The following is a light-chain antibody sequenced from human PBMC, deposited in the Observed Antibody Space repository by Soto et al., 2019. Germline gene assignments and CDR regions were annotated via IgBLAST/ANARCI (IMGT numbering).Light chain of an antibody. V-gene: IGKV3-11*01. CDR3: HQRQSWPRT. J-gene: IGKJ1*01. CDR2: QTS. CDR1: QYINTR. Sequence: EIVLTQSPATLSSFPGDRVTLSCRASQYINTRLAWYQHRPGQAHRLLIYQTSLRAAGIPARFSASGSGTDFTLTITDVQPEEFALYYCHQRQSWPRTFGQGT.